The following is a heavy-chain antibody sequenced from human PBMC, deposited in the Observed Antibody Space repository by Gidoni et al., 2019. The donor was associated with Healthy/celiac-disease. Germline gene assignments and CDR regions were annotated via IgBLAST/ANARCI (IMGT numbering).Heavy chain of an antibody. V-gene: IGHV2-5*02. CDR1: GFSPSTSGVG. J-gene: IGHJ4*02. Sequence: QITLKESGPTLVKPTQTLTLTCTFSGFSPSTSGVGVGWIRQPPGKALEWLALIYWDDDKRYSPSLKSRLTITKDTAKNQVVLTMTNMDPVDTATYYCAHSNSSGYFFDYWGQGTLVTVSS. CDR2: IYWDDDK. D-gene: IGHD3-22*01. CDR3: AHSNSSGYFFDY.